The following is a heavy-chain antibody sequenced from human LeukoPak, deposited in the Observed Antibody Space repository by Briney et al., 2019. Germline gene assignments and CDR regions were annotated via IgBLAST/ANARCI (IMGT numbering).Heavy chain of an antibody. CDR1: GFTFSSYW. D-gene: IGHD2-15*01. J-gene: IGHJ4*02. V-gene: IGHV3-7*01. Sequence: PGGSLRLSCAASGFTFSSYWMSWVRQAPGKGLEWVANMNEDGSGKYYVDSVKGRFAISRDNAKNSLYLQMNSLRVEDTAVYYCARAEYCSCGSCYSGLAAYWGQGTPVTVSS. CDR2: MNEDGSGK. CDR3: ARAEYCSCGSCYSGLAAY.